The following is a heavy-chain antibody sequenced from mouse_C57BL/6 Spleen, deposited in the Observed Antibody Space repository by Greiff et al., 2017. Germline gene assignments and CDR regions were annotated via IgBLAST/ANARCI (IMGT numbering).Heavy chain of an antibody. CDR3: ARNYGSSYDYAMDY. V-gene: IGHV1-61*01. D-gene: IGHD1-1*01. CDR1: GYTFHSYW. Sequence: VQLQQPGAELVRPGSSVKLSCKASGYTFHSYWMDWVKQRPGQGLEWIGNIYPSDSETHYNQKFKDKATLTVDKSSSTAYMQLSSLTSEDSAVYYCARNYGSSYDYAMDYWGQGTSVTVSS. CDR2: IYPSDSET. J-gene: IGHJ4*01.